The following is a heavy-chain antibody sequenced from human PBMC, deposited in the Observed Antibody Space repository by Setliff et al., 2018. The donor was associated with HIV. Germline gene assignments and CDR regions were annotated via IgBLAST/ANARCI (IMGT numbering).Heavy chain of an antibody. V-gene: IGHV3-48*01. CDR1: GFSFSSYG. J-gene: IGHJ1*01. Sequence: PGGSLRLSCAASGFSFSSYGMNWVRQAPGKGLEWVSYISSTSSNIYYVDSVEGRFTISRDNADNSLYLQMNSLRAEDTAVYYCAASSSWYSPEYFQHWGQGTLVTVSS. CDR2: ISSTSSNI. D-gene: IGHD6-13*01. CDR3: AASSSWYSPEYFQH.